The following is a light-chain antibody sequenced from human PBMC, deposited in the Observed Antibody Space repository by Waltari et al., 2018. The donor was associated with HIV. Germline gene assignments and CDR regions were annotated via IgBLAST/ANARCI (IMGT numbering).Light chain of an antibody. CDR2: ATS. V-gene: IGLV7-46*01. CDR1: TGPVTSSLY. CDR3: LLSYNGASV. Sequence: QAVVTQEPSVTVSPGGTVTLTCDSSTGPVTSSLYPYWFQQKPGQVPRALIYATSNRDPWTPARFAGAILGDKAVLILSGAQPEDEADYYCLLSYNGASVFGPGTKVTVL. J-gene: IGLJ1*01.